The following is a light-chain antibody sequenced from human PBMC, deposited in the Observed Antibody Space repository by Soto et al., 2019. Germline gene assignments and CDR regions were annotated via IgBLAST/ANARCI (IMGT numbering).Light chain of an antibody. CDR2: DVG. V-gene: IGLV2-14*01. Sequence: QAVLTQPASVSGSPGQSVTISCTGTSSDVGGYNYVSWYRQHPGKVPKLMIFDVGNRPSGVSNRFSGSKSGNTASLTISGLQAEDEADYYCSSYTSSSTVVFGGGTKLTVL. CDR3: SSYTSSSTVV. CDR1: SSDVGGYNY. J-gene: IGLJ3*02.